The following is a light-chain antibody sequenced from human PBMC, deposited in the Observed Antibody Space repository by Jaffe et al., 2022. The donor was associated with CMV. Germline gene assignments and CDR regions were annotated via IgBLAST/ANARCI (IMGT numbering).Light chain of an antibody. J-gene: IGKJ3*01. V-gene: IGKV3-20*01. CDR3: QDYGRSPFP. CDR1: QSVTSSQ. Sequence: EIVLTQSPGTLSLSPGERATLSCRASQSVTSSQLAWYQQKPGQAPRLLIYAASTRATGIPDRFSGSGSGTDFNLTISRLEPEDFAVYYCQDYGRSPFPFGPGTTVDIK. CDR2: AAS.